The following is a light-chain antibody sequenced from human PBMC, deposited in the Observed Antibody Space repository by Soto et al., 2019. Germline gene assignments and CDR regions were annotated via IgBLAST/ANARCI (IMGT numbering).Light chain of an antibody. J-gene: IGKJ1*01. Sequence: DIQMTQSPSTLSASVGDRVTITGRASQSISSWLAWYQQKPGKAPKLLIYKASSLESGVPSRFSGSGFGTEFTLTISSLQPDDFATYYCQQYNSYSGTFGQGTKVDIK. CDR1: QSISSW. CDR3: QQYNSYSGT. V-gene: IGKV1-5*03. CDR2: KAS.